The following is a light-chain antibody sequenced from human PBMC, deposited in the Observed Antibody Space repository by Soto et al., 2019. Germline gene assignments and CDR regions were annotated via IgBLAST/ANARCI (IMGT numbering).Light chain of an antibody. CDR3: TSFAGSAKWV. Sequence: QSALTQPPSASGSPGQSVTISCTGTNSDVGGYNYVSWYQQYPGKAPKLLIHEVTKRPSGVPDRFSGSKSGNTAYLTVSGLQAEDEADYYCTSFAGSAKWVFGGGTKLTVL. CDR2: EVT. J-gene: IGLJ3*02. V-gene: IGLV2-8*01. CDR1: NSDVGGYNY.